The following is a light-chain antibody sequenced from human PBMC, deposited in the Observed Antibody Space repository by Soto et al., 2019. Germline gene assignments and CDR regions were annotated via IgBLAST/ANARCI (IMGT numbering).Light chain of an antibody. CDR2: WAS. CDR3: QQYYRPWT. CDR1: QSVLYSSNNKNY. J-gene: IGKJ1*01. V-gene: IGKV4-1*01. Sequence: DIVMTQSPDSLAVSLGERATINCKSSQSVLYSSNNKNYLAWYQQKPGQPPKLLIYWASTRESGVPDRFSGSGPGTDFTLTISSLQAEDGAGCDCQQYYRPWTFGQGTKVEIK.